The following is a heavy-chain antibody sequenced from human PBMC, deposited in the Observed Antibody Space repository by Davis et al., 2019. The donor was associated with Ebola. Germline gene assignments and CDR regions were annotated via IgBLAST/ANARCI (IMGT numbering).Heavy chain of an antibody. Sequence: AASVKVSCKASGYTFTGYYLHWVRQAPGQGLEWMGRINPYSGGTNFAQKFQGRVTMTRDTSISTAYMELSRLRSDDTAVYYCARDLQQLVDDAFDIWGQGTMVTVSS. CDR2: INPYSGGT. V-gene: IGHV1-2*06. CDR1: GYTFTGYY. D-gene: IGHD6-13*01. CDR3: ARDLQQLVDDAFDI. J-gene: IGHJ3*02.